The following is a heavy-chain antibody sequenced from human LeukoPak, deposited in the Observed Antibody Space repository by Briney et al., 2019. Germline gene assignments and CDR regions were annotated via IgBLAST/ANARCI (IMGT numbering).Heavy chain of an antibody. Sequence: SETLSLTCTVSGFSISSYYWSWLRPAPGKGPEWFGYIYNSGSTNYNPSLKSPSTVSVDTSKNQFSLKLSSVTATDAAVYYCARGPSSGWFDYWGQGTLVTVSS. CDR3: ARGPSSGWFDY. CDR2: IYNSGST. J-gene: IGHJ4*02. D-gene: IGHD6-19*01. CDR1: GFSISSYY. V-gene: IGHV4-59*01.